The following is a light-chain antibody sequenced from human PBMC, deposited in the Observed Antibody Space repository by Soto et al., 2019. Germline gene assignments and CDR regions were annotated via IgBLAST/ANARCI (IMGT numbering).Light chain of an antibody. J-gene: IGLJ1*01. Sequence: SYELSQPPSVSLAPGQTARISCGGANIGPRKVHWYQQKPGQAPVLIVYDDSGRPSGIPERFSGSNSGNTATLTISRVEAGDEADYYCQVWNSVSDHPYVVGSGTKVTVL. CDR1: NIGPRK. CDR2: DDS. CDR3: QVWNSVSDHPYV. V-gene: IGLV3-21*02.